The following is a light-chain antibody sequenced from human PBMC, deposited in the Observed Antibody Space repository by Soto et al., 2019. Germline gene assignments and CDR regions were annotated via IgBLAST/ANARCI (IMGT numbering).Light chain of an antibody. Sequence: QSALTQPASVSGSPGQSITISCTGTSSDVGGYNYVSWYQQHPGKAPKLMIYEVSNRPSGVSNRFSGSKSGNTASLTISGLQAEDEADYYCSSYTSSSKWVFGGGTKRTVL. V-gene: IGLV2-14*01. CDR2: EVS. J-gene: IGLJ3*02. CDR1: SSDVGGYNY. CDR3: SSYTSSSKWV.